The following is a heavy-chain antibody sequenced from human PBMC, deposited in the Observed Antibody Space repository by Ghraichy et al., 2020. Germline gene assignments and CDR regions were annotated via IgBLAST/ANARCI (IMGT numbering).Heavy chain of an antibody. D-gene: IGHD3-10*01. Sequence: SETLSLTCAVYGGSFSGYYWSWIRQPPGKGLEWIGEINHSGSTNYNPSLKSRVTISVDTSKNQFSLKLSSVTAADTAVYYCARGGQRFWFGESMGDYFDYWGQGTLVTVSS. CDR2: INHSGST. CDR1: GGSFSGYY. CDR3: ARGGQRFWFGESMGDYFDY. V-gene: IGHV4-34*01. J-gene: IGHJ4*02.